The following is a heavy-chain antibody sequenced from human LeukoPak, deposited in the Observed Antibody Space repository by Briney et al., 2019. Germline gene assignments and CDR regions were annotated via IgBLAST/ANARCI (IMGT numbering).Heavy chain of an antibody. CDR1: GFTFSSFS. Sequence: GGSLRLSCTASGFTFSSFSMNWVRQAPGQGLEWVAVVSYDGNNNYYPDSVKGRFTISRDNSKNTLYLQMNSLRSEDTAVYYCVRAPQIAAAGPYYYYGMDVWGQGTTVTVSS. CDR3: VRAPQIAAAGPYYYYGMDV. V-gene: IGHV3-30*03. D-gene: IGHD6-13*01. CDR2: VSYDGNNN. J-gene: IGHJ6*02.